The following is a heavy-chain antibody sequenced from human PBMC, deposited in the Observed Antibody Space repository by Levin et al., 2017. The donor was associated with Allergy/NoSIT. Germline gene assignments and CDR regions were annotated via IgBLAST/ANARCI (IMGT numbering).Heavy chain of an antibody. V-gene: IGHV1-18*01. Sequence: GGSLRLSCKASGYTFTNYGISWVRQAPGQGLEWMGWISAYSGNTNYAQKLQDRVTMTIDTSTSTAYMELRSLRSDDTAVYYCARRLDDILTGYNPDPNFDYWGQGTLVTVSS. J-gene: IGHJ4*02. CDR3: ARRLDDILTGYNPDPNFDY. CDR2: ISAYSGNT. D-gene: IGHD3-9*01. CDR1: GYTFTNYG.